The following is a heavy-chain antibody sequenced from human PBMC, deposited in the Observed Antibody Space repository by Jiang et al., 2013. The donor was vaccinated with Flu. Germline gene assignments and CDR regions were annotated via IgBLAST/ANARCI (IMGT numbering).Heavy chain of an antibody. CDR1: GYTFTSYA. V-gene: IGHV1-3*01. CDR2: INAGNGNT. J-gene: IGHJ6*02. Sequence: GAEVKKPGASVKVSCKASGYTFTSYAMHWVRQAPGQRLEWMGWINAGNGNTKYSQKFQGRVTITRDTSASTAYMELSSLRSEDTAVYYCARDLIDFWSGYYYGMDVWGQGTTVTVSS. D-gene: IGHD3-3*01. CDR3: ARDLIDFWSGYYYGMDV.